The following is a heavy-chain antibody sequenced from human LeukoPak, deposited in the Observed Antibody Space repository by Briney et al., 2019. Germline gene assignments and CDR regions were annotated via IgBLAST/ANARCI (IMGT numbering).Heavy chain of an antibody. CDR1: GFTFSSYA. V-gene: IGHV3-64D*09. CDR2: ICSNGGST. J-gene: IGHJ3*02. CDR3: VKDGTRITMVRGALRVFAI. Sequence: PGRSLRLSCAASGFTFSSYAMHSVRHAPGEGLEYVSAICSNGGSTYYADSVKGRFTTSRDNSKNTLYLQRSSLRAEDTAVYYCVKDGTRITMVRGALRVFAIWGQGTMVTVYS. D-gene: IGHD3-10*01.